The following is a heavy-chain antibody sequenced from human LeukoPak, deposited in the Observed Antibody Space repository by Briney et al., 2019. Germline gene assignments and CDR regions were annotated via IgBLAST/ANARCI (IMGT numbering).Heavy chain of an antibody. Sequence: SETLSLTCTVSGGSISSGSYYWSWIRQPAGKGLEWIGRIYTSGSTNYNPSLKSRVTISVDTSKNQFSLKLSSVTAADTAVYYCARSHVSTTSPYFDYWGQGTLVTVSS. V-gene: IGHV4-61*02. J-gene: IGHJ4*02. CDR2: IYTSGST. CDR3: ARSHVSTTSPYFDY. CDR1: GGSISSGSYY. D-gene: IGHD1-1*01.